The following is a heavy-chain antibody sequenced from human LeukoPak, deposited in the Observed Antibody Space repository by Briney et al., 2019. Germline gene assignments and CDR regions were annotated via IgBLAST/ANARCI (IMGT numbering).Heavy chain of an antibody. Sequence: GESLKISCKGSGYSFTNYWIGWVRQMPGKGLEWMGIIYPGDSDTRYSPSFQGQVTISADKSIGTAYLQWSGLKASDTAIYYCARFPPNYGDYPFDYWGQGTLVTVSS. CDR2: IYPGDSDT. V-gene: IGHV5-51*01. J-gene: IGHJ4*02. CDR1: GYSFTNYW. CDR3: ARFPPNYGDYPFDY. D-gene: IGHD4-17*01.